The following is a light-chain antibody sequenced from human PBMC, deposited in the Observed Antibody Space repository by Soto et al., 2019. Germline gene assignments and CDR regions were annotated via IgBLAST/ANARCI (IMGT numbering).Light chain of an antibody. J-gene: IGKJ3*01. V-gene: IGKV3-15*01. CDR3: QQYSTWPIT. CDR2: DAS. CDR1: QSVGVD. Sequence: IVMTQSPATLSVSPGERATLSCRASQSVGVDLAWYQQTPGQAPRLLIYDASTRATGIPARFSGSGSGTEFTLTISSLQSEDFAFYFCQQYSTWPITFGHGTKVDIK.